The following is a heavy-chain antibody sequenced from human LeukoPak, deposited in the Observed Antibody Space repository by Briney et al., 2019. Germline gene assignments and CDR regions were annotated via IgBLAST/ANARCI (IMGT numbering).Heavy chain of an antibody. D-gene: IGHD1-26*01. CDR3: ARGGSYYGWFDP. Sequence: SETLSLTCTVSGGSISSSSYYWGWIRQPPGKGLEWIGYIYYSGSTNYNPSLKSRVTISVDTSKNQFSLKLSSVTAADTAVYYCARGGSYYGWFDPWGQGTLVTVSS. J-gene: IGHJ5*02. CDR1: GGSISSSSYY. CDR2: IYYSGST. V-gene: IGHV4-61*05.